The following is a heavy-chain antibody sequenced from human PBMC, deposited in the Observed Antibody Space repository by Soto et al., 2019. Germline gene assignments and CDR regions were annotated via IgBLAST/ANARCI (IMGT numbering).Heavy chain of an antibody. J-gene: IGHJ5*02. CDR2: ISAYNGNT. V-gene: IGHV1-18*01. CDR3: ARDRGYNWNYGWFDP. CDR1: GYTFTSYG. D-gene: IGHD1-7*01. Sequence: QVQLVQSGAEVKKPGASVMVSCKASGYTFTSYGVSWVRQAPGQGLELMGWISAYNGNTNYAQKLQGRVTMTTDTSTSTAYMELRSLRSDDTAVYYCARDRGYNWNYGWFDPWGQGTLVTVSS.